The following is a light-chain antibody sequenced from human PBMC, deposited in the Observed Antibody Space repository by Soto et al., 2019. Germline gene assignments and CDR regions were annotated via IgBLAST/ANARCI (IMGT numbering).Light chain of an antibody. Sequence: QSVLTQPPSVSGAPGQRVTISCTGSSSNIGAGYDVHWYQQLPGTAPKLLIYDNNNRPSGVPDRFSGSKSGTSASLAITGLQAEDEADYYCQSFESSLTGWVFGTGTKVTVL. CDR1: SSNIGAGYD. CDR3: QSFESSLTGWV. V-gene: IGLV1-40*01. J-gene: IGLJ1*01. CDR2: DNN.